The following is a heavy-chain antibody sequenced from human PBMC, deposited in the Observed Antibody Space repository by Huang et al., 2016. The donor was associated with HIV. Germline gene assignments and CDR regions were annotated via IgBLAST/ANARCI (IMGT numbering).Heavy chain of an antibody. CDR2: IIPIFGTA. CDR3: ARYYYDSSGYDFVRYFDY. D-gene: IGHD3-22*01. V-gene: IGHV1-69*13. J-gene: IGHJ4*02. Sequence: QVQLVQSGAEVKKPGSSVKVSCKASGGTFSSYAISWVRQAPGQGLEWMGGIIPIFGTANYEQKFQGRGTITADESTSTAYMELSSLRSEDTAVYYCARYYYDSSGYDFVRYFDYWGQGTLVTVSS. CDR1: GGTFSSYA.